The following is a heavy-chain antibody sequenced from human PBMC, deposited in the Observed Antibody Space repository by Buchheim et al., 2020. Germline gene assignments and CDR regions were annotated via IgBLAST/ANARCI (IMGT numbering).Heavy chain of an antibody. D-gene: IGHD2-2*02. V-gene: IGHV1-69*04. CDR3: ARGGYCSSTSCYSYYYYYGMDV. CDR1: GGTFSSYA. J-gene: IGHJ6*02. Sequence: QVQLVQSGAEVKKPGSSVKVSCKASGGTFSSYAISWVRQAPGQGLEWMGRIIPILGIANSAQKSQGRVTITANKSTSTAYMELSSLRSEDTAVYYCARGGYCSSTSCYSYYYYYGMDVWGQGTT. CDR2: IIPILGIA.